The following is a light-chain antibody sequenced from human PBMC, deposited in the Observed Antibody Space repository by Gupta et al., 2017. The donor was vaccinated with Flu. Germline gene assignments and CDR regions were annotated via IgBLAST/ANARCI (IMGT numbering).Light chain of an antibody. CDR2: GAS. Sequence: EIVLTQSPGTLSLSPGERATLSCRASQSVSSSYLAWYQQKPGQAPRLLIYGASSRATGIPDRFSGSGYGTDFTLTISRREPEDFAVYYCQQYGSSSGFTFGPGTKVDIK. V-gene: IGKV3-20*01. CDR3: QQYGSSSGFT. J-gene: IGKJ3*01. CDR1: QSVSSSY.